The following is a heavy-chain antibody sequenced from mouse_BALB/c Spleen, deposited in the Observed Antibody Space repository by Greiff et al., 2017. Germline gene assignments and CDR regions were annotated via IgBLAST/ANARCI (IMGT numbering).Heavy chain of an antibody. CDR2: IYPGDGDT. CDR3: ASYGRFDY. J-gene: IGHJ2*01. V-gene: IGHV1-87*01. Sequence: VQLQQSGAELARPGASVKLSCKASGYTFTSYWMQWVKQRPGQGLEWIGAIYPGDGDTRYTQKFKGKATLTADKSSSTAYMQLSSLASEDSAVYYCASYGRFDYWGQGTTLTVSS. D-gene: IGHD1-2*01. CDR1: GYTFTSYW.